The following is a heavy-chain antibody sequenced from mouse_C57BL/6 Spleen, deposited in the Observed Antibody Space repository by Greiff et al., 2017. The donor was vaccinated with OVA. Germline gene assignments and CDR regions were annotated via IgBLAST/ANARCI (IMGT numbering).Heavy chain of an antibody. D-gene: IGHD2-2*01. Sequence: VQLVESGGGLVKPGGSLKLSCAASGFTFSDYGMHWVRQAPEKGLEWVAYISSGSSTIYYADTVKGRFTISRDNAKNTLFLQMTSLRSEDTAMYYCARHGYDSRYYYAMDYWGQGTSVTVSS. CDR2: ISSGSSTI. V-gene: IGHV5-17*01. J-gene: IGHJ4*01. CDR3: ARHGYDSRYYYAMDY. CDR1: GFTFSDYG.